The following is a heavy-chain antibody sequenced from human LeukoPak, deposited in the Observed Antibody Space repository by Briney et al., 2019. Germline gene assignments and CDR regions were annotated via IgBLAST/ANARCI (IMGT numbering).Heavy chain of an antibody. D-gene: IGHD3-10*01. J-gene: IGHJ4*02. CDR1: GYTFTGYY. Sequence: ASVKVSCKASGYTFTGYYIHWVRQAPGQDFEWMGWINPNSGGTNYAQKFQGRVTMTRDTSISTAYMELSSLRSDDTAVYYCARASMVRGVIILGYWGQGTLVTVSS. CDR2: INPNSGGT. V-gene: IGHV1-2*02. CDR3: ARASMVRGVIILGY.